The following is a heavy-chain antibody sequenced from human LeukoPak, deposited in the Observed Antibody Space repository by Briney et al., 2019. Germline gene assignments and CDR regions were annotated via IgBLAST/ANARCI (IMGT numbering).Heavy chain of an antibody. CDR3: ARGVQLWDFFDY. CDR1: GFTFINYN. Sequence: GGSLRLSCAASGFTFINYNMNWVRQAPGKGLEWGSYISGSSSTIYYADSVKGRFTISRDNAKNSLYLQMNSLRAEDTAVYYCARGVQLWDFFDYWGQGTLVTVSS. D-gene: IGHD3-16*01. J-gene: IGHJ4*02. CDR2: ISGSSSTI. V-gene: IGHV3-48*01.